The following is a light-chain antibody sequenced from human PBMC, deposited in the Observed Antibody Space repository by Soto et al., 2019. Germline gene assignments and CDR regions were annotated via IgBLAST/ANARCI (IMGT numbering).Light chain of an antibody. CDR2: DAY. CDR3: QQRHMWPIT. J-gene: IGKJ5*01. V-gene: IGKV3-11*01. CDR1: QSFRGL. Sequence: VVTQSPFTLSFSPGDSATLTSRASQSFRGLLAWYQQKPGQAPRLLIYDAYNRATGIPPRFSGSGSGTDFTLTISSLEPEDSAVYYCQQRHMWPITFGQGTLLAIK.